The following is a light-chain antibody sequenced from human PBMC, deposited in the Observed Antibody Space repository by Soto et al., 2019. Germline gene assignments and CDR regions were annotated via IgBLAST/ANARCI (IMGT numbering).Light chain of an antibody. J-gene: IGKJ3*01. V-gene: IGKV1D-13*01. CDR3: QQYNNYLT. CDR1: QGISSA. CDR2: DVS. Sequence: AVQLTQSPSSLSASVGDRVTITCRASQGISSALAWYQLKPGRAPRLLIYDVSSLESGVPSRFRGSGSGTDFTLTISSLPPEDFATYYWQQYNNYLTFGPGTKVDLK.